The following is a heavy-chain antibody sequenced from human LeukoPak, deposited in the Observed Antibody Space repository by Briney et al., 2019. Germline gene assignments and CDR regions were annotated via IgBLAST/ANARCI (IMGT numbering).Heavy chain of an antibody. J-gene: IGHJ4*02. CDR1: GGSISSYY. CDR3: AGGPGDYAY. Sequence: SETLSLTCTVSGGSISSYYWNWVRQPPGKGLEWIGYIYSRGSTNFNPSLKSRVTISVDTSKNQFSLKLSSVTAADTAVYYCAGGPGDYAYWGQGTLVTVSS. D-gene: IGHD4-17*01. CDR2: IYSRGST. V-gene: IGHV4-59*01.